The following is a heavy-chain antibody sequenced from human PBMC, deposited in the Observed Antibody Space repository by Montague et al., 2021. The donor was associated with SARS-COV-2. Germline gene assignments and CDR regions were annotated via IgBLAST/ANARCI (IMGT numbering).Heavy chain of an antibody. D-gene: IGHD6-13*01. CDR3: ARLGRQQLVRLSGMDV. V-gene: IGHV4-39*07. J-gene: IGHJ6*02. CDR1: GGSISSSSYY. Sequence: SETLSLTCTVSGGSISSSSYYWGWIRQPPGKGLEWIGSIYYSGSTYYXXXLKSRVTMSVGTSKNQFSLKLSSVTAADTAVYYCARLGRQQLVRLSGMDVWGQGTTVTVSS. CDR2: IYYSGST.